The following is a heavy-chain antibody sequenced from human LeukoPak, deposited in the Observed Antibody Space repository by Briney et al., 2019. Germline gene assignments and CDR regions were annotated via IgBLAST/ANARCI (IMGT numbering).Heavy chain of an antibody. Sequence: GGSLRLSCAASGFTFSSYSMNWVRQAPGKGLEWVSSISSSSSYIYYADSVKGRFTISRDNAKNSLYLQMNSLRAEDTAVYYCARRGRVYYGSAQNDYWGQGTLVTVSS. D-gene: IGHD3-10*01. CDR3: ARRGRVYYGSAQNDY. J-gene: IGHJ4*02. CDR1: GFTFSSYS. V-gene: IGHV3-21*01. CDR2: ISSSSSYI.